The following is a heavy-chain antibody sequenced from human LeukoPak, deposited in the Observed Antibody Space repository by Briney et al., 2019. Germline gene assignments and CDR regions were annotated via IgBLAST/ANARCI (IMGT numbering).Heavy chain of an antibody. CDR1: GFIFNNYA. Sequence: GGSLRLSCAGSGFIFNNYAMHWVRQPPGKGLEWVSGISWNSGTIDYADSVRGRFTISRDNAKNSLYLQMDSLRVEDTAFYYCAKDNRRHYTSGPNPDSLHWGQGALVTASS. CDR2: ISWNSGTI. CDR3: AKDNRRHYTSGPNPDSLH. J-gene: IGHJ4*02. D-gene: IGHD6-19*01. V-gene: IGHV3-9*01.